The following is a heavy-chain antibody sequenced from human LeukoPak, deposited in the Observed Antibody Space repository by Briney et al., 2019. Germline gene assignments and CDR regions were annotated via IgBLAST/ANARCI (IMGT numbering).Heavy chain of an antibody. Sequence: PSETPSLTCTVSGDSISSPPYYWGWIRQPPGKGLEWIASLSYSGSAYFNPSLENRVTISVDTSKNQFSLKLRSVTAADSSVYYCARLGRDAFDIWGQGTMVVVSS. CDR3: ARLGRDAFDI. CDR2: LSYSGSA. J-gene: IGHJ3*02. CDR1: GDSISSPPYY. V-gene: IGHV4-39*01.